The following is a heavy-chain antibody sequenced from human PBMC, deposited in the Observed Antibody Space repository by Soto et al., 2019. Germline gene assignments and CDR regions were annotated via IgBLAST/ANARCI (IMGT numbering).Heavy chain of an antibody. D-gene: IGHD5-12*01. Sequence: QVQLVQSGAEVKKPGSSVKVSCKASGGPFSNDIISWVRQAPGQGLEWMGRIIPLLSTSTYAQKFQGRLTIPADSATGTAYMELNNLRSEDTAVYYCARDSPIGSTFSGYDAIDYWGQGTRITVSS. CDR3: ARDSPIGSTFSGYDAIDY. V-gene: IGHV1-69*08. J-gene: IGHJ4*02. CDR1: GGPFSNDI. CDR2: IIPLLSTS.